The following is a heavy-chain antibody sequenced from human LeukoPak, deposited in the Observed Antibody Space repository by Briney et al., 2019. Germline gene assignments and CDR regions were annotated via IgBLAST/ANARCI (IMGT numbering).Heavy chain of an antibody. J-gene: IGHJ4*02. V-gene: IGHV4-59*01. D-gene: IGHD5-12*01. CDR2: IYHSGST. Sequence: SETLSLTCTLSGGAISTYYWSWIRQPPGKGLEWVGYIYHSGSTNYNPSLKSRGTISVDTSKNQFSLKLSSVLAADTAVYYCARGGGYASPIGSWGQGALVTVSS. CDR1: GGAISTYY. CDR3: ARGGGYASPIGS.